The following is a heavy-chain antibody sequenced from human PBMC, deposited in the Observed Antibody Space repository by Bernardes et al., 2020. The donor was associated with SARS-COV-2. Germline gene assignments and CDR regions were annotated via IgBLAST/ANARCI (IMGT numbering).Heavy chain of an antibody. Sequence: ASVKVCCKASGYTFITYGISWVRQAPGHGLEWMGWISPYSGNTNYAKKFQDRVTMTTDTSTRTVYMELRSLRSDDTAVYFCARDEGEVLPLYYFNSWGQGTLVTVSS. J-gene: IGHJ4*02. CDR2: ISPYSGNT. V-gene: IGHV1-18*01. CDR3: ARDEGEVLPLYYFNS. D-gene: IGHD1-26*01. CDR1: GYTFITYG.